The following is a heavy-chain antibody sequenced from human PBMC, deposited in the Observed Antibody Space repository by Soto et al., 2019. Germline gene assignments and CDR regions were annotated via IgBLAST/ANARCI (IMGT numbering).Heavy chain of an antibody. V-gene: IGHV1-8*02. Sequence: ASVKVSCKASGYTFTSYDINWVRQATGQGLEWMGWMNPNSGNTGYAQKFQDRVTMTRNTSISTAYMELSSLRSEDTAVYYWARGPTGDLGNFDYWGQGTLVTVSS. J-gene: IGHJ4*02. CDR2: MNPNSGNT. D-gene: IGHD7-27*01. CDR3: ARGPTGDLGNFDY. CDR1: GYTFTSYD.